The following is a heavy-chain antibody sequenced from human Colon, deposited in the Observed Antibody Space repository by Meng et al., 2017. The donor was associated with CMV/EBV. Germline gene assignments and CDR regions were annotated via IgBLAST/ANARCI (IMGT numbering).Heavy chain of an antibody. J-gene: IGHJ4*02. CDR1: GFNFSDHY. V-gene: IGHV3-11*01. Sequence: GESLKISCVASGFNFSDHYMSWIRQVPGKGLEWISFTSRSGGTKNYAESVKGRFTISRDNAKNSLFLQLNSLRIEDTAVYHCAREVAVTKFFDFWGQGTVVTVSS. CDR3: AREVAVTKFFDF. CDR2: TSRSGGTK. D-gene: IGHD4-11*01.